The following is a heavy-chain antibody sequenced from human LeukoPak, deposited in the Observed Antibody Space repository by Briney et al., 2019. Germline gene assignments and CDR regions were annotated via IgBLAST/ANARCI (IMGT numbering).Heavy chain of an antibody. CDR3: ARDSPPDI. J-gene: IGHJ3*02. CDR1: GFTFSSYE. Sequence: KPGGSLRLSCAASGFTFSSYEMNWVRQAPGKGLEWVSYISSSSSTIYYADSVKGRFTISRDNAKNSLYLRMNSLRAEDTAVYYCARDSPPDIWGQGTMVTVSS. CDR2: ISSSSSTI. V-gene: IGHV3-48*03.